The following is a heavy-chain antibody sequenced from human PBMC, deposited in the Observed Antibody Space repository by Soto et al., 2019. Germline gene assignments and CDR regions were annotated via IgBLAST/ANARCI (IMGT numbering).Heavy chain of an antibody. V-gene: IGHV4-30-2*01. CDR1: GGSISSGDYS. Sequence: SETLSLTCAVSGGSISSGDYSWSWIRQPPGKGLEWIGYIYQSGSTSYNPSLKSQVTISLDTSKNQFSLNLFSVTAADKAVYYCVRGGISWTVPTCQTGAQYRWFDPGGPGTLVTVSS. CDR3: VRGGISWTVPTCQTGAQYRWFDP. CDR2: IYQSGST. J-gene: IGHJ5*02. D-gene: IGHD4-4*01.